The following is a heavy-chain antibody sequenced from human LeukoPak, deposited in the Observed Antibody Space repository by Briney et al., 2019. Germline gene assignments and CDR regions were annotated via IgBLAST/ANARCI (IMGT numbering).Heavy chain of an antibody. Sequence: GSLRLSCAASGFTVSNNYMSWVRQAPGKGLEWVSVIYSNGKAYYIDSVKGRFTISRDISQNTLFLQMNNLRAEDTAVYYCARDRADGYNYGDSFDNWGQGVLVTVSS. CDR2: IYSNGKA. CDR3: ARDRADGYNYGDSFDN. V-gene: IGHV3-66*01. D-gene: IGHD5-18*01. CDR1: GFTVSNNY. J-gene: IGHJ4*02.